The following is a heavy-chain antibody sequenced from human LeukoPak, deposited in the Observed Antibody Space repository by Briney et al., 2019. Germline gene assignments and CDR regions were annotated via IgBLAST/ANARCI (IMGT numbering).Heavy chain of an antibody. Sequence: PGGSLRLSCAASGFTVSSNYMSWVRQAPGKGLEWVSVIYSGGSTYYADSVKGRFTISRDNSKNTLYLQMNSLRAEDTAVYYCARDGTLSNYDFWSGYYDYWGQGTLVTVSS. CDR3: ARDGTLSNYDFWSGYYDY. CDR2: IYSGGST. J-gene: IGHJ4*02. CDR1: GFTVSSNY. V-gene: IGHV3-66*01. D-gene: IGHD3-3*01.